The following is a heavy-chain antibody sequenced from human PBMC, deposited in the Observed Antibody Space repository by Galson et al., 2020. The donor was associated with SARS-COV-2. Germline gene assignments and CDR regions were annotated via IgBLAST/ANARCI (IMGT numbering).Heavy chain of an antibody. CDR2: IYPGDSDT. V-gene: IGHV5-51*01. CDR1: GYSFTSYW. CDR3: ARHFDMVQGVISGPFDY. D-gene: IGHD3-10*01. Sequence: GESLKISCKGSGYSFTSYWIGWVRQMPGKGLEWMGIIYPGDSDTRYSPSFQGQVTISADKSISTAYLQWSSLKASDTAMYYCARHFDMVQGVISGPFDYWGQGTLVTVSS. J-gene: IGHJ4*02.